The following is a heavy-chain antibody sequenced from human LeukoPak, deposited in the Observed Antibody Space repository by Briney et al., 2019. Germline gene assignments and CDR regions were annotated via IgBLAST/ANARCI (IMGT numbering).Heavy chain of an antibody. CDR1: GGTFSSYA. CDR3: ARRAYGDSTFDI. CDR2: IIPIFGTA. J-gene: IGHJ3*02. D-gene: IGHD4-17*01. V-gene: IGHV1-69*13. Sequence: GASVKVSCKASGGTFSSYAISWVRQAPGQGLEWVGGIIPIFGTANYAQKFQGRVTITADESTSTAYMELSSLRSEDTAVYYCARRAYGDSTFDIWGQGTMVTVSS.